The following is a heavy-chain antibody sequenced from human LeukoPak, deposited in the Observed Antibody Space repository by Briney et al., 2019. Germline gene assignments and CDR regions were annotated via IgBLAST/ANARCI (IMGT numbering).Heavy chain of an antibody. CDR2: ISSSGSSI. V-gene: IGHV3-48*03. D-gene: IGHD3-16*01. CDR3: ARDPEAYYDYVWGTGGTFDI. CDR1: GFTFSSYQ. J-gene: IGHJ3*02. Sequence: GGSLRLSCAASGFTFSSYQMNWVRQAPGKGLEWVSYISSSGSSIYYADSVKGRFTISRDNAKNSLYLQMNSLRAGDTAVYYCARDPEAYYDYVWGTGGTFDIWGQGTMVTVSS.